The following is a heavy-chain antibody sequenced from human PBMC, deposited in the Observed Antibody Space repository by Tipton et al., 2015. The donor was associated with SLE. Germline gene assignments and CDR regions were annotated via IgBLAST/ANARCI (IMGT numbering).Heavy chain of an antibody. CDR3: AGDRRGWYCDL. CDR1: GGSISSGSYY. D-gene: IGHD3-10*01. V-gene: IGHV4-61*02. CDR2: IYTSGST. Sequence: TLSLTCTVSGGSISSGSYYWSWVRQPAGKGLEWIGRIYTSGSTNYNPSRKSRVTIAVDTSKNQFSLKLSSLTAADTAVYYCAGDRRGWYCDLWGRGTLVPLSS. J-gene: IGHJ2*01.